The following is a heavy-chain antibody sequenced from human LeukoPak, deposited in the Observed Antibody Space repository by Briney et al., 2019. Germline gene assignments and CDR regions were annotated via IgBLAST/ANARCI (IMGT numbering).Heavy chain of an antibody. CDR1: GFIFSNAW. CDR2: IKRKTDGGTT. V-gene: IGHV3-15*01. Sequence: GGSLRLSCVASGFIFSNAWMSWVRQAPGEGLEWVGRIKRKTDGGTTDYAAPVKGRFSISRDDSKKTLHLQMNSLKIEDTAVYYCTTEGTVRGAYLDYWGQGTLVTVSS. CDR3: TTEGTVRGAYLDY. D-gene: IGHD3-10*01. J-gene: IGHJ4*02.